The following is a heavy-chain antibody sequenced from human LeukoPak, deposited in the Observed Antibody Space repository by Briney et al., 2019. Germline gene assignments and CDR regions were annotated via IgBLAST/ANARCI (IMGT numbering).Heavy chain of an antibody. Sequence: ASVKVSCKVSGYTLTELSMHWVRQAPGKGLEWMGGFDPEDGETIYAQKFQGRVTMTEDTSTDTAYMELSSLRSEDTAVYYCATDWGQFSSGWYTGWGQGTLVTVSS. CDR3: ATDWGQFSSGWYTG. V-gene: IGHV1-24*01. J-gene: IGHJ4*02. CDR2: FDPEDGET. D-gene: IGHD6-19*01. CDR1: GYTLTELS.